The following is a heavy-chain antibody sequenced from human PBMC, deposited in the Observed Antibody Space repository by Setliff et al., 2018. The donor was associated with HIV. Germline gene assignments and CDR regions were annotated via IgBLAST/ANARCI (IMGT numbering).Heavy chain of an antibody. CDR2: TRSKAYGGTT. CDR1: GFIFGDYA. V-gene: IGHV3-49*04. CDR3: TRYKLTSVMSNFDY. Sequence: GGSLRLSCTTSGFIFGDYAMSWVRQAPGKGLQWVAFTRSKAYGGTTEYAASVKGRFTISRDDSKNIAYLQMGSLKTEDTAVYFCTRYKLTSVMSNFDYWGLGTLVTV. D-gene: IGHD4-17*01. J-gene: IGHJ4*02.